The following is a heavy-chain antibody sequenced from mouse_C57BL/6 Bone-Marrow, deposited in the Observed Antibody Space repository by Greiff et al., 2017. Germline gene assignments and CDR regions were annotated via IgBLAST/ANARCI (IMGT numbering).Heavy chain of an antibody. CDR2: IYPRSGNT. Sequence: QVQLQQSGAELARPGASVKLSCKASGYTFTSYGISWVKQRTGQGLEWIGEIYPRSGNTYYNEKFKGKATLTADKSSSTAYMELRSLTSEDSAVYFCARFFYYGSTMDYWGQGTTLTVSS. J-gene: IGHJ2*01. CDR1: GYTFTSYG. V-gene: IGHV1-81*01. CDR3: ARFFYYGSTMDY. D-gene: IGHD1-1*01.